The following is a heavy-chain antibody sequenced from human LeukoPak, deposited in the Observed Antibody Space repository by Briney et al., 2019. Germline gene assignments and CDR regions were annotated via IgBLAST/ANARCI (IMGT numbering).Heavy chain of an antibody. CDR2: IKQDGSEK. D-gene: IGHD6-6*01. J-gene: IGHJ4*02. CDR3: ARVRGSSYFDY. V-gene: IGHV3-7*01. CDR1: GFTFSSYW. Sequence: GGSLRLSXAASGFTFSSYWMSWVRQAPGKGLEWVANIKQDGSEKYYVDSVKGRFTISRDNAKNSLYLQMNSLRAEDTAVYYCARVRGSSYFDYWGQGTLVTVSS.